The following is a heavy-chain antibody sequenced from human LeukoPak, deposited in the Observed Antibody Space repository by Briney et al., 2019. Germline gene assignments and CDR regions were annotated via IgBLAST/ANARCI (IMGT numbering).Heavy chain of an antibody. V-gene: IGHV1-2*02. CDR2: INPNSGGT. J-gene: IGHJ4*02. CDR3: AREEVIAAAGPTLDY. D-gene: IGHD6-13*01. Sequence: GASVKVSCKASGYTFTAYYMHWVRQAPGQGLEWMGWINPNSGGTNYAQKFQGRVTMTRDTSISTACMELSRLRSDDTAVFYCAREEVIAAAGPTLDYWGQGALVTVSS. CDR1: GYTFTAYY.